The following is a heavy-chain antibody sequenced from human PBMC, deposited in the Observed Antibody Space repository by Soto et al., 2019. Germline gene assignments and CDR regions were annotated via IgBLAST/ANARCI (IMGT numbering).Heavy chain of an antibody. V-gene: IGHV3-30-3*01. Sequence: GKGLKWVAVISYDGSNKYYADSVKGRGTISRDNSKNTLYLQMNSLRAEDTAVYYCARDIGYCGQGTLV. D-gene: IGHD3-16*02. J-gene: IGHJ4*02. CDR3: ARDIGY. CDR2: ISYDGSNK.